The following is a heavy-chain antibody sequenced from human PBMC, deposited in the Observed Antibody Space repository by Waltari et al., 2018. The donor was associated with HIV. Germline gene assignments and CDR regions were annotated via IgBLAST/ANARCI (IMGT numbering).Heavy chain of an antibody. D-gene: IGHD3-3*01. V-gene: IGHV1-8*01. J-gene: IGHJ4*02. CDR1: GYDFTTFD. Sequence: QVQLVQSGAEVKLPEASLKVSCRTSGYDFTTFDINWVRQASGQGLEWRGWMSPNRGKTGYERKVQGRDIMTSDSSIDTAYLELSSLTSHDTAVYYCARSRPGAVFGDNWGQGTLVTVSS. CDR3: ARSRPGAVFGDN. CDR2: MSPNRGKT.